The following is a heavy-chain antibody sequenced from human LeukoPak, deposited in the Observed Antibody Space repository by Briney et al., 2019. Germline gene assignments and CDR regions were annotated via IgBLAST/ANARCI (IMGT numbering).Heavy chain of an antibody. CDR3: ARDGVGINDVEY. J-gene: IGHJ4*02. CDR1: GFTFSNFG. CDR2: IFYDGSSK. D-gene: IGHD2-8*01. V-gene: IGHV3-33*01. Sequence: PGGSLRLSCAASGFTFSNFGMHWVRQAPGKGLEWVAVIFYDGSSKYYADSVKARFTISRDNSDNTLFLQMNSLTAEDTAVYYCARDGVGINDVEYWGQGTLVTVSS.